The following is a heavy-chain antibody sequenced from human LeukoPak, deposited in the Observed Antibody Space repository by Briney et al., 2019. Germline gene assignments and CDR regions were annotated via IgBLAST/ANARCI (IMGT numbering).Heavy chain of an antibody. Sequence: GGSLRLSYAASGFGFSNYWMSWVRQAPGKALEWVANMNEDGSEKNYVDSVKGRFTISRDNAQDSLYLQMNSLRAEDTAVYYCARDRGYSNFDYWGQGTLLTVYS. CDR3: ARDRGYSNFDY. CDR1: GFGFSNYW. CDR2: MNEDGSEK. V-gene: IGHV3-7*01. D-gene: IGHD4-11*01. J-gene: IGHJ4*02.